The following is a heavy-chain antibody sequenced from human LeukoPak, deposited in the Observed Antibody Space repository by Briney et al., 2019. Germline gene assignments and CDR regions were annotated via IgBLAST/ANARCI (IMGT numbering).Heavy chain of an antibody. Sequence: PGGSLRLSCAASGFTFSSYSMNWVRQAPGKGLEWVSYISSSSSTIYYADSVKGRFTISRDNAKNSLYLQMNSLRAEDTAVYYCARESMITFGGVIVNPFDPWGQGTLVTVSS. D-gene: IGHD3-16*02. V-gene: IGHV3-48*01. CDR1: GFTFSSYS. CDR2: ISSSSSTI. CDR3: ARESMITFGGVIVNPFDP. J-gene: IGHJ5*02.